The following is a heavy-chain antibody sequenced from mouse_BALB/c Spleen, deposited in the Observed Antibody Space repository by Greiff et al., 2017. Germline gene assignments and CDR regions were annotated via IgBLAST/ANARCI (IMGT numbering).Heavy chain of an antibody. CDR3: ARRWLRREAYFDY. V-gene: IGHV1-18*01. J-gene: IGHJ2*01. D-gene: IGHD2-2*01. CDR1: GYTFTNYW. CDR2: INPNNGGT. Sequence: EVQLQQSGAELVRPGTSVKISCKASGYTFTNYWLGWVKQRPGHGLEWIGDINPNNGGTIYNQKFKGKATLTVDKSSSTACMELRSLTSEDTAVYYCARRWLRREAYFDYWGQGTTLTVSS.